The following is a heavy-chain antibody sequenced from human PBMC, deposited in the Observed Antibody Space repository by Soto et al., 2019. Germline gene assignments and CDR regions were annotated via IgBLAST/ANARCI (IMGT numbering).Heavy chain of an antibody. CDR1: GYSFAGYW. CDR3: ARQIYDSDTGPNFQYYFDS. CDR2: IDPSDSQT. Sequence: EALKISRKGSGYSFAGYWSTWVRQKPGKGLEWMGRIDPSDSQTYYSPSFRGHVTISATKSITTVFLQWSSLRASDTAMYYCARQIYDSDTGPNFQYYFDSWGQGTPVTGSS. V-gene: IGHV5-10-1*01. J-gene: IGHJ4*02. D-gene: IGHD3-22*01.